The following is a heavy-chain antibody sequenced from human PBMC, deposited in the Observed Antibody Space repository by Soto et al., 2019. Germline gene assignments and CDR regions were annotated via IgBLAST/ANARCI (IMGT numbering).Heavy chain of an antibody. CDR1: GFTFDDYT. V-gene: IGHV3-43*01. Sequence: GGSLRLSCAASGFTFDDYTMHWVRQAPGKGLEWVSLISWDGGSTYYADSVKGRFTISRDNAKNTLYLQMNSLRAEDTAVYYCARSPGGYYIGWGQGTMVTVSS. CDR2: ISWDGGST. J-gene: IGHJ3*01. CDR3: ARSPGGYYIG. D-gene: IGHD2-15*01.